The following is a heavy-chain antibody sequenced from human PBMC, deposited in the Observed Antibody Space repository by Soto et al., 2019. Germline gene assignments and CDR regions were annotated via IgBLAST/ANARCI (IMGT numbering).Heavy chain of an antibody. Sequence: HPGGSLRLSCAASGFTFSSYEMNWVRQAPGKGLEWVSYISSSGSTIYYADSVKGRFTISRDNAKNSLYLQMNSLRAEDTAVYYCARGDIKAVAGRINYYGMDVWGQGTTVTVSS. V-gene: IGHV3-48*03. CDR2: ISSSGSTI. CDR1: GFTFSSYE. D-gene: IGHD6-19*01. CDR3: ARGDIKAVAGRINYYGMDV. J-gene: IGHJ6*02.